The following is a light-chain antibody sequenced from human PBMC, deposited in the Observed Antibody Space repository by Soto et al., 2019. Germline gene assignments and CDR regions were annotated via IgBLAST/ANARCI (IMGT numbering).Light chain of an antibody. V-gene: IGLV1-40*01. CDR2: GNN. CDR3: QSFDSDLSAFV. CDR1: SSNIGAGYD. J-gene: IGLJ1*01. Sequence: QSVLTQAPSIFGAPGQRVTISCTGSSSNIGAGYDVHWFQQFPGTAPRLLIHGNNNRPSGVPDRFSGSESGTSASLAIAGLQAGDEAIYYCQSFDSDLSAFVFGTGTKVTVL.